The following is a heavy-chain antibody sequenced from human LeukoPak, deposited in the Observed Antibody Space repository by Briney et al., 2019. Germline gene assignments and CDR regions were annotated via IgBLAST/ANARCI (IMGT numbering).Heavy chain of an antibody. CDR2: INWNGGST. CDR3: AREAPTLDIVVVPAAPSGSDY. D-gene: IGHD2-2*01. V-gene: IGHV3-20*04. CDR1: GFTFDDYG. J-gene: IGHJ4*02. Sequence: GGSLRLSCAAAGFTFDDYGMSWVRQAPGKGLEWVSGINWNGGSTGYADSVKGRFTISRDNAKNSLYLQMNSLRAEDTALYYCAREAPTLDIVVVPAAPSGSDYCGQGTLVTVSS.